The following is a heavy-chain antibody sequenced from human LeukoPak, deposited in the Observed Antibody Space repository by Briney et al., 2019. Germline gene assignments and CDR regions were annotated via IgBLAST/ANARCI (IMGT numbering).Heavy chain of an antibody. CDR3: AKDGVGATVTAYYFDS. Sequence: EASVKVSCTASGYTFTGYYMHWVRQAPGQGLEWMGWINPNSGGTNYAQKFQGRVTMTRDTSISTAYMELSRLRSDDTAVCYCAKDGVGATVTAYYFDSWGQGTLVTVSS. J-gene: IGHJ4*02. CDR2: INPNSGGT. CDR1: GYTFTGYY. V-gene: IGHV1-2*02. D-gene: IGHD2-21*02.